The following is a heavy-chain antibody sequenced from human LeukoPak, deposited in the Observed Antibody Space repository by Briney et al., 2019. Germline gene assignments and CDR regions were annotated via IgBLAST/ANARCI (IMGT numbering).Heavy chain of an antibody. CDR3: ARDSPTGTTMVYFDY. CDR2: ISAYNGNT. J-gene: IGHJ4*02. CDR1: GYTFTSYG. D-gene: IGHD1-7*01. Sequence: ASVKVSCKASGYTFTSYGISWVRQAPGQGLEWMGWISAYNGNTNYAQKLQGRVTMTTDTSTSTAYMELRSLRSDDTAVYYCARDSPTGTTMVYFDYWGQGTLVTVSS. V-gene: IGHV1-18*01.